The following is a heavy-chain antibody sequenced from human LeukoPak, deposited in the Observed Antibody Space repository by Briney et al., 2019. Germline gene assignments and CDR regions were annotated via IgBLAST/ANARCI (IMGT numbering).Heavy chain of an antibody. Sequence: ASVKVSCKTSGYTFISHDINWVRQATGQGLEWMGWMDPNSGNTGYAQRFQGRVTLARSTSLSEAYMELTSLKFEDTAVYYCARVQGSDTSGSFDHWGQGTLVTVSS. CDR2: MDPNSGNT. J-gene: IGHJ4*02. V-gene: IGHV1-8*01. CDR3: ARVQGSDTSGSFDH. D-gene: IGHD1-26*01. CDR1: GYTFISHD.